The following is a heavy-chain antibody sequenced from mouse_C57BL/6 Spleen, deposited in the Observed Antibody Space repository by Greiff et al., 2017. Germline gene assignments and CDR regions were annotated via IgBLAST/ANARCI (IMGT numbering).Heavy chain of an antibody. V-gene: IGHV1-42*01. CDR2: INPSTGGT. Sequence: EVKLQESGPELVKPGASVKISCKASGYSFTGYYMNWVKQSPEKSLEWIGEINPSTGGTTYNQKFKAKATLTVDKSSSTAYMQLKSLTSEDSAVYYCARGFYWYFDVWGTGTTVTVSS. J-gene: IGHJ1*03. CDR3: ARGFYWYFDV. CDR1: GYSFTGYY.